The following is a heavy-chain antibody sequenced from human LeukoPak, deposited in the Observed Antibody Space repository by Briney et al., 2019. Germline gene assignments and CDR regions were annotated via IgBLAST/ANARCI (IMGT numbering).Heavy chain of an antibody. D-gene: IGHD6-13*01. Sequence: ASVKVSCKASGYTFTGYYMHWVRQAPGQGLEWMGWINPNSGGTNYAQKFQGRVTMTRDTSISTAYMELSSLRSEDTAVYYCARGASMAAAGTNDYWGQGTLVIVSS. CDR1: GYTFTGYY. CDR3: ARGASMAAAGTNDY. J-gene: IGHJ4*02. CDR2: INPNSGGT. V-gene: IGHV1-2*02.